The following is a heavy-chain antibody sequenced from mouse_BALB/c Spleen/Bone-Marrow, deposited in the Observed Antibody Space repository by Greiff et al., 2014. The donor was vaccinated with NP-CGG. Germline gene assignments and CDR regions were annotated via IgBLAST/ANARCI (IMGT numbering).Heavy chain of an antibody. V-gene: IGHV1-5*01. D-gene: IGHD2-12*01. CDR3: TIYRYDEDAMDY. J-gene: IGHJ4*01. CDR2: IYPGNSEI. CDR1: GYSFTSYW. Sequence: VQLQQSGTVLPRPGTSVRMSCKASGYSFTSYWMHWVKQRPGQGLEWIGAIYPGNSEISYNQKFKGKAKLTAVTSASTAYMELSSPTNEDSAVYYCTIYRYDEDAMDYWGQGTSVTVSS.